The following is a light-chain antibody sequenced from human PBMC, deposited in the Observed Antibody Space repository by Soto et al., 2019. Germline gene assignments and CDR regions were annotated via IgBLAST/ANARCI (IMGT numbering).Light chain of an antibody. CDR1: QSISNY. CDR3: QQSFSPLWT. V-gene: IGKV1-39*01. J-gene: IGKJ1*01. Sequence: DIQMTQSPSSLSASVGDRVTINCRASQSISNYLNWYQQKPGKAPKLLIYAASSMQSGVPSTFSGSGSETDFTRPISSLQLDYSATYYCQQSFSPLWTFGQGTKVEV. CDR2: AAS.